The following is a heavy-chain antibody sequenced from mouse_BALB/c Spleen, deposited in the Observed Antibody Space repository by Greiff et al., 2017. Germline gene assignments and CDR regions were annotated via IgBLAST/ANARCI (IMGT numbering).Heavy chain of an antibody. CDR1: GYTFTDYY. Sequence: QVQLKESGAELARPGASVKLSCKASGYTFTDYYINWVKQRTGQGLEWIGEIYPGSGNTYYNEKFKGKATLTADKSSSTAYMQLSSLTSEDSAVYFCARAGNYGPYYWGQGTTLTVSS. CDR3: ARAGNYGPYY. CDR2: IYPGSGNT. J-gene: IGHJ2*01. V-gene: IGHV1-77*01. D-gene: IGHD2-1*01.